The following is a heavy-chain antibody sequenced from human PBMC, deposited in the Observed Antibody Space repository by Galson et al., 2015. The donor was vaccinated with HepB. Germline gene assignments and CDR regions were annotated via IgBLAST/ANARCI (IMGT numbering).Heavy chain of an antibody. V-gene: IGHV3-23*01. J-gene: IGHJ4*02. CDR1: GFTFSSYA. D-gene: IGHD3-10*01. CDR2: ISGSGGIT. Sequence: SLRLSCAASGFTFSSYAMSWVRQAPGKGLEWVSAISGSGGITYYADSVKGRLTISRDNSKNTLYLQMNSLRAEDTAVYYCAKESYYGSGSYYRAASYFDYWGQGTLVTVSS. CDR3: AKESYYGSGSYYRAASYFDY.